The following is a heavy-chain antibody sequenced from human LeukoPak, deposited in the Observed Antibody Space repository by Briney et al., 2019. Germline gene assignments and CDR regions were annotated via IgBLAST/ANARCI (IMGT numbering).Heavy chain of an antibody. Sequence: PGGSLRLSCAASGFTFRDYHMTWIRQAPGKGLEWISYIKKRSAATYYADSVTGRFVISRDDARNSLYLHLTNLRAEDTATYFCARIWSARDWFDPWGQGTLVTVSS. D-gene: IGHD1-1*01. V-gene: IGHV3-11*01. CDR3: ARIWSARDWFDP. J-gene: IGHJ5*02. CDR2: IKKRSAAT. CDR1: GFTFRDYH.